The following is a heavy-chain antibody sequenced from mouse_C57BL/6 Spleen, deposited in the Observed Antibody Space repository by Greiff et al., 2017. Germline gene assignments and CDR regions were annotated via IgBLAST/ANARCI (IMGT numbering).Heavy chain of an antibody. Sequence: EVQLVESGGGLVKPGGSLKLSCAASGFTFSSYAMSWVRQTPEKRLEWVATISDGGSYTYYPDNVKGRFTISRDNAKNNLYLQMSHLKSEDTAMYYCARDGRLDYWGQGPTLTVSS. CDR1: GFTFSSYA. D-gene: IGHD4-1*01. J-gene: IGHJ2*01. CDR2: ISDGGSYT. V-gene: IGHV5-4*01. CDR3: ARDGRLDY.